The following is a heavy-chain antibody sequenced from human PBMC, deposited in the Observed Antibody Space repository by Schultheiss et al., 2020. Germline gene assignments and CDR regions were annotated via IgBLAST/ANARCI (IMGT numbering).Heavy chain of an antibody. CDR3: ARDPRVTTKVASSYFGMDV. CDR1: GYTFTSYG. J-gene: IGHJ6*02. D-gene: IGHD2-2*01. CDR2: ISTYNGNT. V-gene: IGHV1-18*01. Sequence: ASVKVSCKASGYTFTSYGLSWVRQAPGQGLEWMGWISTYNGNTNYAQNLQGRATMTTDTSTSTAYMELRNLRSDDTAVYYCARDPRVTTKVASSYFGMDVWGQGTTVTVSS.